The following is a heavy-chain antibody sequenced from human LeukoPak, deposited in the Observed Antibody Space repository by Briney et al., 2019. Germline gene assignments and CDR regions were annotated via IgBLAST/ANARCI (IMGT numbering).Heavy chain of an antibody. V-gene: IGHV1-69*06. CDR1: GGTFIIYA. CDR2: IIHIFGTA. CDR3: ARDAYSSGPEYFQH. D-gene: IGHD6-19*01. J-gene: IGHJ1*01. Sequence: AASVKVSCKASGGTFIIYAISWGRQAPGQGLEWMGGIIHIFGTANYAQKFQGRVTITADKSTSTAYMELSSLRSEDTAVYYCARDAYSSGPEYFQHWGQGTLVTVSS.